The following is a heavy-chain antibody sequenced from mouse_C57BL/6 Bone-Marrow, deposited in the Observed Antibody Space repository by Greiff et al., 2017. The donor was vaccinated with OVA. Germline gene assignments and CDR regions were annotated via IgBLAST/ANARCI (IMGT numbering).Heavy chain of an antibody. CDR2: IDPENGDT. D-gene: IGHD1-1*01. J-gene: IGHJ1*03. CDR3: TTLLIYYYGSSLWYFDV. CDR1: GFNIKDDY. Sequence: VQLKQSGAELVRPGASVKLSCTASGFNIKDDYMHWVKQRPEQGLEWIGWIDPENGDTEYASKFQGKATITADTSSNTAYLQLSSLTSEDTAVYYCTTLLIYYYGSSLWYFDVWGTGTTVTVSS. V-gene: IGHV14-4*01.